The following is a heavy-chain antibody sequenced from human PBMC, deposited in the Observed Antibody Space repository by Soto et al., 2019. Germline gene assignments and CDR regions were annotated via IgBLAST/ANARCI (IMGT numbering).Heavy chain of an antibody. Sequence: GASVKVPCKASGYTFSGHYMHWVRQAPGQGLEWMGWINPNSGGTKSAEKFQGRVTMTRDTSISTAYMELNSLTSDDTAVYYCARVAGHKNARFDTWGQGALVTVSS. CDR1: GYTFSGHY. D-gene: IGHD1-1*01. J-gene: IGHJ4*02. CDR2: INPNSGGT. CDR3: ARVAGHKNARFDT. V-gene: IGHV1-2*02.